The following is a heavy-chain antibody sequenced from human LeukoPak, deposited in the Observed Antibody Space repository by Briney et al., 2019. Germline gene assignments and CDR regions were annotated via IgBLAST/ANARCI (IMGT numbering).Heavy chain of an antibody. J-gene: IGHJ4*02. CDR3: ARGGNYHDTSGLFDS. V-gene: IGHV3-33*01. Sequence: GGSLRLSCAASGFTFSSYGMHWVRQAPGKGLEWVAVIWNDGNNKYYADSVKGRFTISRDNPMNALYLQMNSLRAEDTAVYYCARGGNYHDTSGLFDSWGQGTLVTVSS. CDR2: IWNDGNNK. D-gene: IGHD3-22*01. CDR1: GFTFSSYG.